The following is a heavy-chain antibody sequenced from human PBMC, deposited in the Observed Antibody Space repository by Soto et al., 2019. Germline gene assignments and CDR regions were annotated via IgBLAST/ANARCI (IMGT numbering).Heavy chain of an antibody. CDR1: GYTFTSYG. J-gene: IGHJ4*02. CDR3: ARDPRRNYDSSGYYGGSDY. D-gene: IGHD3-22*01. Sequence: ASVKVSCKASGYTFTSYGISWVRQAPGQGLEWMGWISAYNGNTNYAQKLQGRVTMTTDTSTSTAYMELRSLRSDDTAVYYCARDPRRNYDSSGYYGGSDYWGQGTLVTVSS. CDR2: ISAYNGNT. V-gene: IGHV1-18*04.